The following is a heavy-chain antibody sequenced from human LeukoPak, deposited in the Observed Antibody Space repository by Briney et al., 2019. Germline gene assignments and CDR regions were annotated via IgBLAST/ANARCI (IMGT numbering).Heavy chain of an antibody. CDR3: AKAPDGSSYWFDL. J-gene: IGHJ5*02. Sequence: GRSLRLSCAASGFTFSSYGMHWVRQAPGKGLEWVAVIWYDGSNKYYADSVKGRFTISRDNSKNTLYLQMNSLRAEDTAVYYCAKAPDGSSYWFDLWGQGTLVTVSS. CDR2: IWYDGSNK. D-gene: IGHD2-15*01. CDR1: GFTFSSYG. V-gene: IGHV3-33*06.